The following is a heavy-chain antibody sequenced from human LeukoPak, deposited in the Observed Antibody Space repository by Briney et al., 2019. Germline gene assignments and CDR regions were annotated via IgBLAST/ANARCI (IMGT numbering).Heavy chain of an antibody. J-gene: IGHJ4*02. V-gene: IGHV3-74*01. D-gene: IGHD3-3*01. Sequence: PGGSLRLSCAASGFTFSSYWMHWVRQAPGKGLVWVSRINTDGSSTSYADSVKGRFTISRDNAKNTLYLQMNSLRAEDTAVYYCARENTTFGVVQYYFDYWGQGTLVTVSS. CDR2: INTDGSST. CDR3: ARENTTFGVVQYYFDY. CDR1: GFTFSSYW.